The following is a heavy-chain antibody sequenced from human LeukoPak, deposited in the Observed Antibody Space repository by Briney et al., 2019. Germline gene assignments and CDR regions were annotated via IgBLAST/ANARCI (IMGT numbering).Heavy chain of an antibody. Sequence: ASETLSLTCTVSGGSISSYYWSWIRQPAGKGLEWIGRIYTSGSTNYNPSLKSRVTISVDKSKNQFSLKLSSVTAADTAAYCCARDRSWDYNWSWNWFDPWGQGTLVTVSS. CDR1: GGSISSYY. V-gene: IGHV4-4*07. D-gene: IGHD1-20*01. CDR2: IYTSGST. J-gene: IGHJ5*02. CDR3: ARDRSWDYNWSWNWFDP.